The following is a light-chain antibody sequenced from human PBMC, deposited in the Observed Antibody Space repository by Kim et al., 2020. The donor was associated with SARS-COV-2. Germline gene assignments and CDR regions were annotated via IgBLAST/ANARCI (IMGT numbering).Light chain of an antibody. CDR2: DVT. Sequence: GQSITLPCTGSSSDVGDYKYVSWYQHHPGNAPRLMVYDVTKRPSGVSNRFSGSKSGNTASLTISGLQAEDEADYYCSSYTTTKTWVFGGGTKVTVL. V-gene: IGLV2-14*01. J-gene: IGLJ3*02. CDR3: SSYTTTKTWV. CDR1: SSDVGDYKY.